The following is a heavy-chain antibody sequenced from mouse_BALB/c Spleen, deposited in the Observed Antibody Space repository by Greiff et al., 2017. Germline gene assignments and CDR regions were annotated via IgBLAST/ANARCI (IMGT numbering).Heavy chain of an antibody. CDR2: ISYSGST. CDR3: ARGGYYGYGFDY. Sequence: EVQLQQSGPGLVKPSQSLSLTCTVTGYSITSDYAWNWIRQFPGNKLEWMGYISYSGSTSYNPSLKSRISITRDTSKNQFFLQLNSVTTEDTATYYCARGGYYGYGFDYWGQGTTLTVSS. CDR1: GYSITSDYA. J-gene: IGHJ2*01. V-gene: IGHV3-2*02. D-gene: IGHD2-2*01.